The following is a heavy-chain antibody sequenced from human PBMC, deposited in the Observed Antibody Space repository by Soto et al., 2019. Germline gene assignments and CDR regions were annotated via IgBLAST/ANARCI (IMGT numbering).Heavy chain of an antibody. V-gene: IGHV3-74*03. CDR3: ARDEGVAMVRGYDS. J-gene: IGHJ4*02. Sequence: EAQLVQSGGGLVQPGGSMRLSCEASGFTFSNYWMHWVRQAPGKGRVWVSGIKSDGSRTTYADSVKGRFTSSRDNAKSTLYLQMNGLEAEDTAVYYCARDEGVAMVRGYDSWGQGTLVTVSS. CDR1: GFTFSNYW. CDR2: IKSDGSRT. D-gene: IGHD3-10*01.